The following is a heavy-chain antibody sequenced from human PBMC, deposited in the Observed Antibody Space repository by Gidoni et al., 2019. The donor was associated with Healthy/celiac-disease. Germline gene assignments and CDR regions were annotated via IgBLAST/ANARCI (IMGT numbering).Heavy chain of an antibody. CDR3: ARIAYCGGDCSLGWYFDL. Sequence: QVQLVQSGAEVKKPGSSVKVSCKASGGTFSSYAISWVRQAPGQGLEWMGGIIPIFGTANYAQKFQGRVTITADKSTSTAYMELSSLRSEDTAVYYCARIAYCGGDCSLGWYFDLWGRGTLVTVSS. CDR2: IIPIFGTA. D-gene: IGHD2-21*01. CDR1: GGTFSSYA. V-gene: IGHV1-69*06. J-gene: IGHJ2*01.